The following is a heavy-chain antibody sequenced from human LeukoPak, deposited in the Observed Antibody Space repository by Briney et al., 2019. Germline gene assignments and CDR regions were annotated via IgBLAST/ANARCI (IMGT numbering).Heavy chain of an antibody. CDR3: ASGWLRRTWAGTSFDL. J-gene: IGHJ2*01. Sequence: PGGSLRLSCAASGFTFSSYAMSWVRQAPGKGLEWVSAISGSGGSTYYADSVKGRFTISRDNSKNTLYLQMNSLRSEDTAVYYCASGWLRRTWAGTSFDLWGRGTLVTVSS. CDR2: ISGSGGST. V-gene: IGHV3-23*01. D-gene: IGHD3-10*01. CDR1: GFTFSSYA.